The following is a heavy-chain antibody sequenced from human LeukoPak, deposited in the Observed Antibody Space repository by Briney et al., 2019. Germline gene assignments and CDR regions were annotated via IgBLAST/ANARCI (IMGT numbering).Heavy chain of an antibody. CDR2: INSNGDT. CDR3: ASRHSKQQPYYYDMDI. D-gene: IGHD6-13*01. CDR1: GDSISSGSYY. J-gene: IGHJ6*03. V-gene: IGHV4-61*02. Sequence: TLSLTCTVSGDSISSGSYYWSWIRQPAGKGLEWIGRINSNGDTKFNPSLKSRVTISLDTSKNQFSLKLSSATAADTAVYYCASRHSKQQPYYYDMDIWGKGTLVTVSS.